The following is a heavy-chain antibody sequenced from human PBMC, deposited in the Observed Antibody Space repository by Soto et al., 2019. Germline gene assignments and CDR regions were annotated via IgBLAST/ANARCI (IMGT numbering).Heavy chain of an antibody. CDR2: ISGSGGST. V-gene: IGHV3-23*01. Sequence: GESLKISCAASGFTFSSYAMSWVRQAPGKGLEWVSAISGSGGSTYYADSVKGRFTISRDNSKNTLYLQMNSLRAEDTAVYYCAKTGVYDFWSGYSRSDAFDIWGQGTMVTVSS. J-gene: IGHJ3*02. CDR3: AKTGVYDFWSGYSRSDAFDI. CDR1: GFTFSSYA. D-gene: IGHD3-3*01.